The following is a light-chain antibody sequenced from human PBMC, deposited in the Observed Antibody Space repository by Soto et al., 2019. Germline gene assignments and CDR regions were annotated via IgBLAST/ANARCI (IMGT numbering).Light chain of an antibody. J-gene: IGKJ1*01. V-gene: IGKV1-5*03. CDR1: QSISSW. CDR3: QQYNSYPWT. Sequence: DIQMTQSPSTLSASIGDRVTITCRASQSISSWLAWYQQKPGKAPKLLIYKASSLESGVPSRFSGSGSGTEFTLTISSLQPDDFATYYCQQYNSYPWTFAQGTKVDI. CDR2: KAS.